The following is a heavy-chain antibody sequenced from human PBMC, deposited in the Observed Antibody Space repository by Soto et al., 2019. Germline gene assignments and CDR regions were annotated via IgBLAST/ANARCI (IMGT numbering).Heavy chain of an antibody. D-gene: IGHD6-19*01. J-gene: IGHJ4*02. CDR1: GFTFSVYS. V-gene: IGHV3-48*02. CDR3: ARSVEGHFDY. CDR2: MTSDMRTI. Sequence: GGSLRLSCAASGFTFSVYSMNWIRQAPGKGLQWVSYMTSDMRTIHYADSVKGRFTISRDNAKNLVYLQMTSLRDEDTAVYYCARSVEGHFDYWGQGALVTVSS.